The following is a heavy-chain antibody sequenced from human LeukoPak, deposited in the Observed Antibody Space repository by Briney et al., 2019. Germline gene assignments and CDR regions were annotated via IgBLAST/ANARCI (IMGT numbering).Heavy chain of an antibody. CDR1: GYTFTSYG. D-gene: IGHD6-13*01. V-gene: IGHV1-18*01. CDR2: ISAYNGNT. J-gene: IGHJ4*02. CDR3: SRDLPYSSSWESIDY. Sequence: ASVKVSCKAYGYTFTSYGINWLRQAPGQGPEWMGWISAYNGNTKYAQNLQGRVTMTTDTSTRTAYMELRSLRSDDTAVYYCSRDLPYSSSWESIDYWGQGTLVTVSS.